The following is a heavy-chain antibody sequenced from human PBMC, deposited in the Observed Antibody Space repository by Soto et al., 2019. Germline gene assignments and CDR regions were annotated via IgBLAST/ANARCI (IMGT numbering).Heavy chain of an antibody. CDR2: ISGSGGNT. V-gene: IGHV3-23*01. CDR3: ARDQEGSGSHWLGYYYYGMDV. CDR1: GFTFSSYV. Sequence: EVQLLESGGGLVQPGGSLRLSCAASGFTFSSYVKSWVRQAPGKGLEWVSVISGSGGNTFYADSVKGRFTVSRDNSKNSLYLQMNSLRAEDTAVYYCARDQEGSGSHWLGYYYYGMDVWGQGTTVTVSS. D-gene: IGHD3-10*01. J-gene: IGHJ6*02.